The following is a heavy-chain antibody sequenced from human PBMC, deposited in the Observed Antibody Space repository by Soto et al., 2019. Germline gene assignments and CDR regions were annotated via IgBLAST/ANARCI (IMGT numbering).Heavy chain of an antibody. CDR2: IYYSGST. CDR1: GGSISSYY. D-gene: IGHD3-10*01. V-gene: IGHV4-59*08. J-gene: IGHJ5*02. CDR3: ARHEIYYGSGSPVNFPEHKNWFDP. Sequence: SVTLSLTCTVSGGSISSYYWSWIRQPPGKGLEWIGYIYYSGSTNYNPSLKSRVTISVDTSKNQFSLKLSSVTAADTAVYYCARHEIYYGSGSPVNFPEHKNWFDPWGQGTLVTVSS.